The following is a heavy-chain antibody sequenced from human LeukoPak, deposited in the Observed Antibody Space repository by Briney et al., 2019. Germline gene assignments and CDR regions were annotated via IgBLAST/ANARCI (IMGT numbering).Heavy chain of an antibody. CDR2: IYYSGST. CDR1: RGSISSYY. CDR3: ARWSHRGRDGSPESFWYFDL. J-gene: IGHJ2*01. V-gene: IGHV4-59*08. D-gene: IGHD5-24*01. Sequence: SETLSLTCPVCRGSISSYYWSWIRQPPGKGLEWIGYIYYSGSTNYNPSLKSRVTISVDTSKNQLSLKLSSVTAADTAVYYCARWSHRGRDGSPESFWYFDLWGRGTLVIVSS.